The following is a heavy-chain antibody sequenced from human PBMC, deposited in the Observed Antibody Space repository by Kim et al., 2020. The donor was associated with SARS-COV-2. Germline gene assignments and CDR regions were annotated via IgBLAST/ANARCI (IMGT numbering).Heavy chain of an antibody. D-gene: IGHD3-3*01. V-gene: IGHV3-30-3*01. CDR1: GFTFSSYA. CDR3: ARGLKNYDFWSGRIFDY. CDR2: ISYDGSNK. Sequence: GGSLRLSCAASGFTFSSYAMHWVRQAPGKGLEWVAVISYDGSNKYYADSVKGRFTISRDNSKNTLYLQMNSLRAEDTAVYYCARGLKNYDFWSGRIFDYWGQGTLVTVSS. J-gene: IGHJ4*02.